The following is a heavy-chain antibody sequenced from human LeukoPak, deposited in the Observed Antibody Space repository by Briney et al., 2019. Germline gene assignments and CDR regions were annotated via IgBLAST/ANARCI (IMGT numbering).Heavy chain of an antibody. J-gene: IGHJ4*02. CDR3: ARGRSSLGLQLLLRFYFAY. V-gene: IGHV4-34*01. D-gene: IGHD4-11*01. Sequence: SETLSLTCAVYGGSFSGYYWSWIRQPPGKGLEWIGEINHSGSTNYNPSLKSRVTISVDTSKNQFSLKLSSVTAADTAVYYCARGRSSLGLQLLLRFYFAYWGQGTLVTVSS. CDR1: GGSFSGYY. CDR2: INHSGST.